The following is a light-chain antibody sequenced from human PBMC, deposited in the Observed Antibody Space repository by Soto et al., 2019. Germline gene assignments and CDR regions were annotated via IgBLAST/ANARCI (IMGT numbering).Light chain of an antibody. V-gene: IGLV2-14*01. J-gene: IGLJ3*02. CDR3: RAYSVTNTLGV. Sequence: QSVLTQPASVSGSPGQSITISCTGTDSDIGDNNYVSWYQQYPGRAPKLVIYEVANRPSGVSDRFSGSKSGNTASLTILGLQAEDEADYYCRAYSVTNTLGVFGGGTKVTVL. CDR1: DSDIGDNNY. CDR2: EVA.